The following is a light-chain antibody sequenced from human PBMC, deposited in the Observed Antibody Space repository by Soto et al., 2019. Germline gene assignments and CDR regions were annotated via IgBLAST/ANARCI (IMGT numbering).Light chain of an antibody. J-gene: IGKJ1*01. CDR1: QSISDS. V-gene: IGKV1-5*03. CDR2: EAS. Sequence: DIQMTQSPSTLSASVGDRVTITCRASQSISDSLAWYQQKPGKAPTLLIYEASSLKSGVPSRFSGSRSGTDYTLTISSLQPDDFATYYCQQYNGYWTFGQGTKVEIK. CDR3: QQYNGYWT.